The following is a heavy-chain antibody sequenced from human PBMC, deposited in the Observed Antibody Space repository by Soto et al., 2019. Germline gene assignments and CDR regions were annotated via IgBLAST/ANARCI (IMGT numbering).Heavy chain of an antibody. D-gene: IGHD2-21*02. J-gene: IGHJ4*02. Sequence: SETLSLTCAVYGGSFSGYYWSWIRQPPGKGLEWIGEINHSGSTNYNPSLKSRVTISVDTSKNQFSLKLSSVTAADTAVYYCATYLLIVVVTAIPPAGFQFFFDYWGQGTLVTVSS. CDR2: INHSGST. V-gene: IGHV4-34*01. CDR1: GGSFSGYY. CDR3: ATYLLIVVVTAIPPAGFQFFFDY.